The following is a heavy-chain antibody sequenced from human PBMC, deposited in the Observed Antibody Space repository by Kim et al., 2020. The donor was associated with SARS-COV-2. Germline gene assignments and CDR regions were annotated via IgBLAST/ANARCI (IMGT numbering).Heavy chain of an antibody. Sequence: SETVSLTCTVSGGSISSSFNYWGWIRQPPGKGLEWIGSVYHSGSTYDSPSLKSRVTVSVDTSKNEFYLKVTSVTAADTAVYFCARLPHDSSGYVDSWGPGILVTVSS. J-gene: IGHJ4*02. CDR1: GGSISSSFNY. V-gene: IGHV4-39*01. D-gene: IGHD3-22*01. CDR3: ARLPHDSSGYVDS. CDR2: VYHSGST.